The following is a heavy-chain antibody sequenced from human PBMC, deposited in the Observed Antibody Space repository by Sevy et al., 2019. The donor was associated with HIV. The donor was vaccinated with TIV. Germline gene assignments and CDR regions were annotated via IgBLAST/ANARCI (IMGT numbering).Heavy chain of an antibody. CDR2: IKHDGSEK. Sequence: GGSLRLSCAASGFTFSSYWMSWVRQAPGKGLEWVANIKHDGSEKYYVDSVKGRFTISRDNAKNSLYLQMNSLRAEDTALYYGAGADAFDIWGQGTMVTVSS. CDR3: AGADAFDI. V-gene: IGHV3-7*03. J-gene: IGHJ3*02. CDR1: GFTFSSYW.